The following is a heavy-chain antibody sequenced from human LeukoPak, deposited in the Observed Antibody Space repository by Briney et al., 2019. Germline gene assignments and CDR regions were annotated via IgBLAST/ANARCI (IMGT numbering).Heavy chain of an antibody. J-gene: IGHJ1*01. CDR3: ARGSPLLWFGEFHVYFQH. D-gene: IGHD3-10*01. Sequence: ASVYLSCKASGYTFTSYYMHWVRQAPGQGLEWMGIINPSGGSTSYAQKFQGRVTMTRDTSTSTAYMELRSLRSDDTAVYYCARGSPLLWFGEFHVYFQHWGQATMVT. V-gene: IGHV1-46*01. CDR2: INPSGGST. CDR1: GYTFTSYY.